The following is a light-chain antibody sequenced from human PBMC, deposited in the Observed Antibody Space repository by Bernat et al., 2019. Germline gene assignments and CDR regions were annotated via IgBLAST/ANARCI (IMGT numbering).Light chain of an antibody. CDR1: QSRLHSNGYNY. CDR3: MQALPAPVT. CDR2: LGS. J-gene: IGKJ1*01. V-gene: IGKV2-28*01. Sequence: DIVMTQSPLSLPVTPGEPASISCRSSQSRLHSNGYNYLDWYLQKPGLSPQLLIYLGSNRAPGVPDRFSGSGSGTDFTLKISRVRAEDVGFYYCMQALPAPVTFGPGTKVELK.